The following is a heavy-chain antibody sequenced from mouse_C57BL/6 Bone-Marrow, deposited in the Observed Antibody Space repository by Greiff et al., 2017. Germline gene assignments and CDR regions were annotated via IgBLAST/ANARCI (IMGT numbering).Heavy chain of an antibody. J-gene: IGHJ4*01. Sequence: LQESGAELARPGASVKLSCKASGYTFTSYGISWVKQRTGQGLEWIGEIYPRSGNTYYNEKFKGKATLTADKSSSTAYMELRSLTSEDSAVYFCARGTYYSNLGSMDYWGQGTSVTVSS. D-gene: IGHD2-5*01. CDR3: ARGTYYSNLGSMDY. CDR2: IYPRSGNT. V-gene: IGHV1-81*01. CDR1: GYTFTSYG.